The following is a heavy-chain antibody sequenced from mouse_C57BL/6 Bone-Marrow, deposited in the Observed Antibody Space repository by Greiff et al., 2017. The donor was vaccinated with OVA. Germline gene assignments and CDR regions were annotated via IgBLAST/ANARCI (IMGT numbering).Heavy chain of an antibody. CDR2: IYPRSGNT. Sequence: QVQLQQSGAELARPGASVKLSCKASGYTFTSYGISWVKQRTGQGLEWIGEIYPRSGNTYYNEKFKGKATLTADKSSSTAYMELRSLTSEDSAVYFCARERWGGAWFAYWGQGTLVTVSA. D-gene: IGHD1-1*02. J-gene: IGHJ3*01. V-gene: IGHV1-81*01. CDR1: GYTFTSYG. CDR3: ARERWGGAWFAY.